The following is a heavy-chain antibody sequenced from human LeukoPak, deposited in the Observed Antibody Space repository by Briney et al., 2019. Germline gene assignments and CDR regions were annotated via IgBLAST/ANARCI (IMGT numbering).Heavy chain of an antibody. CDR3: ARDKIVVVVAATTAYYFDY. Sequence: SETLSLTCTVYGGSLSNYHWTWIRQPPGKGLEWIGEIYHSGSTNYNPSLKSRVTISVDKSKNQFSLKLSSVTAADTAVYYCARDKIVVVVAATTAYYFDYWGQGTLVTVSS. D-gene: IGHD2-15*01. V-gene: IGHV4-34*01. J-gene: IGHJ4*02. CDR1: GGSLSNYH. CDR2: IYHSGST.